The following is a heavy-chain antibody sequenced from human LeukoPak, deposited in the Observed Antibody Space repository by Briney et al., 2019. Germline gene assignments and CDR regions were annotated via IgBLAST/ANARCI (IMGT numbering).Heavy chain of an antibody. Sequence: PGGSLRLSCAASGFTFSSYSMNWVRQAPGKGLEWVSSISSSSSYIYYADSVKGRFTISRDNAKNSLYLQMNSLRAEDTAVYYCARAQGSVLGILFELLSYGMVVWGQGTTVTVSS. CDR3: ARAQGSVLGILFELLSYGMVV. CDR1: GFTFSSYS. J-gene: IGHJ6*02. D-gene: IGHD1-7*01. V-gene: IGHV3-21*01. CDR2: ISSSSSYI.